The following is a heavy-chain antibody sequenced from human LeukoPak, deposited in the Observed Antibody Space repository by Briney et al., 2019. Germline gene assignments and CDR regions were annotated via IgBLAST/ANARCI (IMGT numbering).Heavy chain of an antibody. Sequence: ASVKVSCKASGYTFTSYGISWVRQAPGQGLEWMGWISAYNGNTNYAQKLQGRVTMTTDTSTSTAYMELRSLRSDDTAVYYCARDLNNWNYEWAFDIWGQGTMVTVSS. J-gene: IGHJ3*02. CDR1: GYTFTSYG. D-gene: IGHD1-7*01. V-gene: IGHV1-18*01. CDR3: ARDLNNWNYEWAFDI. CDR2: ISAYNGNT.